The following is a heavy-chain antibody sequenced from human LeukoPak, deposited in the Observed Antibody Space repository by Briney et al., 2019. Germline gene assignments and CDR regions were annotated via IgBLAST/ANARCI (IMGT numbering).Heavy chain of an antibody. J-gene: IGHJ3*02. D-gene: IGHD6-13*01. CDR3: ARSSSSWYKTGDDAFDI. V-gene: IGHV4-30-4*08. Sequence: PSETLSLTCTVSGGSISSGDYYWSWIRQPPGKGLEWIGYIYYSGSTYYNPSLKSRVTISVDTSKNQFSLKLSSVTAADTAVYYCARSSSSWYKTGDDAFDIWGQGTMVTVSS. CDR2: IYYSGST. CDR1: GGSISSGDYY.